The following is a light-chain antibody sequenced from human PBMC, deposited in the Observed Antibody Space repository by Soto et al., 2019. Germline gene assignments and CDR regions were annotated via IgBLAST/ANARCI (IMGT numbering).Light chain of an antibody. V-gene: IGLV6-57*04. CDR1: SGGIASKY. CDR2: EDN. J-gene: IGLJ2*01. Sequence: NFMLTQPHSVSESPGKTVTISGTLSSGGIASKYVQWYQQRPGSAPTPLIYEDNERPSGVPDRFSGSIDSSSNSASLTISGLKTDVEAGYYCQSYHSCNVGFGGGTKLTVL. CDR3: QSYHSCNVG.